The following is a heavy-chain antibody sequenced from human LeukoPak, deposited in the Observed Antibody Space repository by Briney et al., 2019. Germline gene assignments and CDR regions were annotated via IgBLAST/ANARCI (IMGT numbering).Heavy chain of an antibody. D-gene: IGHD2-8*01. J-gene: IGHJ6*02. CDR1: GGSISSGGYS. V-gene: IGHV4-30-2*01. CDR2: IYHSGST. CDR3: ARGTSYCTNGVCYREGMDV. Sequence: SQTLSLTCAVSGGSISSGGYSWSWIRQPPGKGLEWIGYIYHSGSTYYNPSLKSRVTRSVDRSKNQFSLKLSSVTAADTAVYYCARGTSYCTNGVCYREGMDVWGQGTTVTVSS.